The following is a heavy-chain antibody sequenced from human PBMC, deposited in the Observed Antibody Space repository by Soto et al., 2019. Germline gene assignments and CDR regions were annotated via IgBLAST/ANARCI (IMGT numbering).Heavy chain of an antibody. Sequence: PSETLSLTCAVSGGSISSSNWWSWVRQPPGKGLEWIGEIYHSGSTNYNPSLKSRVTISVDKSKNQFSLKLSSVTAADTAVYYCAREEGTLYGDYENWFDPWGQGTPVTISS. CDR2: IYHSGST. D-gene: IGHD4-17*01. CDR3: AREEGTLYGDYENWFDP. CDR1: GGSISSSNW. J-gene: IGHJ5*02. V-gene: IGHV4-4*02.